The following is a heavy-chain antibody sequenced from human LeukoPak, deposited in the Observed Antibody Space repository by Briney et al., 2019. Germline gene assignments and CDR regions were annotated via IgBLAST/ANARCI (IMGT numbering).Heavy chain of an antibody. J-gene: IGHJ6*03. V-gene: IGHV3-74*01. Sequence: LAGGSLRLSCAASGFTFSNYWMHWVRQAPGKGLVWVSRINSDGSSTRYADSVKGRFTISRDNAKNTLYLQMNSLRAEDTAVYYCARTGYSSGWYEYYYMDVWGKGTTVTISS. CDR1: GFTFSNYW. CDR3: ARTGYSSGWYEYYYMDV. CDR2: INSDGSST. D-gene: IGHD6-19*01.